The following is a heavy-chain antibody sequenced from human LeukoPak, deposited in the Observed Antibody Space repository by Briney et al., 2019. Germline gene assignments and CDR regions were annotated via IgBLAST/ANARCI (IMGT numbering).Heavy chain of an antibody. CDR1: GGSFSGYY. CDR3: ARGLSRELLA. J-gene: IGHJ5*02. V-gene: IGHV4-34*01. Sequence: SETLSLTCAVYGGSFSGYYWSWIRQPPGKGLEWIGEINHSGSTNYNPSLKSRVTISVDTSKNQFSLKLSSVTAADTAVYYCARGLSRELLAWGQGTLVTVSS. CDR2: INHSGST. D-gene: IGHD1-26*01.